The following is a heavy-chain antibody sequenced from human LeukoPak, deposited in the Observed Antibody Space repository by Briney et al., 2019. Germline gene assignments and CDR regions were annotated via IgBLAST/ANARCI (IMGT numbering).Heavy chain of an antibody. CDR1: GFTFSSYS. CDR2: ISSSSSYI. CDR3: ARDLLGRYYYYGMDV. D-gene: IGHD7-27*01. Sequence: GGSLRLSCAASGFTFSSYSMNWVRQAPEKGLEWVSAISSSSSYIYYADSVKGRFTISRDNAKNSLYLQMNSLRAEDTAVYYCARDLLGRYYYYGMDVWGQGTTVTVSS. J-gene: IGHJ6*02. V-gene: IGHV3-21*01.